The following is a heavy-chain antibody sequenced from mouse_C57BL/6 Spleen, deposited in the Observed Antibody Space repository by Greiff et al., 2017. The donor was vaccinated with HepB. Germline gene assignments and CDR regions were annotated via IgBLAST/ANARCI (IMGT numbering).Heavy chain of an antibody. D-gene: IGHD1-1*02. J-gene: IGHJ4*01. Sequence: VKLMESGPGLVAPSQSLSITCTVSGFSLTSYGVHWVRQPPGKGLEWLVVIWSDGSTTYNSALKSRLSISKDNSKSQVFLKMNSLQTDDPAMYCCARQGGSYDAMDYWGQGTSVTVSS. CDR1: GFSLTSYG. CDR2: IWSDGST. CDR3: ARQGGSYDAMDY. V-gene: IGHV2-6-1*01.